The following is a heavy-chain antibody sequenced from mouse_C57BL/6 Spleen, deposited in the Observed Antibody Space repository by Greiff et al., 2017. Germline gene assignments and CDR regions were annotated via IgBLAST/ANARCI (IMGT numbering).Heavy chain of an antibody. CDR3: VRDGDWDEDYAMDY. V-gene: IGHV10-3*01. CDR2: IRRKSSNYAT. Sequence: EVKLVESGGGLVQPKGSLKLSCAASGFTFNTYAMHWVRQAPGKGLEWVARIRRKSSNYATYYADSVKDRFTISRDDSPSVLYLQMNNLKTEDTAMDYCVRDGDWDEDYAMDYWGQGTLVTVSS. D-gene: IGHD4-1*01. J-gene: IGHJ4*01. CDR1: GFTFNTYA.